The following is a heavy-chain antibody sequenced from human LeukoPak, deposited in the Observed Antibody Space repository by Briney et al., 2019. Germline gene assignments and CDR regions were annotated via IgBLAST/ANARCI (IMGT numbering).Heavy chain of an antibody. Sequence: SETLSLTCAVYGGSFTGYSWSWIRQPPGKGLEWIGEINPSGSTNYNPSLKSRVAISVDTSKNQFSLKLSSVTAADTAVYYCARIRLYYYDSSGYPDYWGQGTLVTVSS. D-gene: IGHD3-22*01. CDR2: INPSGST. J-gene: IGHJ4*02. V-gene: IGHV4-34*01. CDR1: GGSFTGYS. CDR3: ARIRLYYYDSSGYPDY.